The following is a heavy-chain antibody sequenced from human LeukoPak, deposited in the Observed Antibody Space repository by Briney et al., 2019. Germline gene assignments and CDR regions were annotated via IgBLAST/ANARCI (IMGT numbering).Heavy chain of an antibody. CDR2: ISGYNGNT. CDR3: ARDDGGFGVLRY. Sequence: ASVKVSCKASGYTFTTYNINWVRQAPGQGLEWMGWISGYNGNTNYAQKLQGRVTVTTDTSTSTAYMELRSLTFDDTAVYYCARDDGGFGVLRYWGQGTLVTVSS. D-gene: IGHD3-10*01. V-gene: IGHV1-18*01. J-gene: IGHJ4*02. CDR1: GYTFTTYN.